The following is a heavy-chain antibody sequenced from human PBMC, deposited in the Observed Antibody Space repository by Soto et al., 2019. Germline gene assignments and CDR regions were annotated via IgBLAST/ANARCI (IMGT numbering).Heavy chain of an antibody. CDR3: ASRPIYSGSSLSYFXY. CDR2: IYHSGST. Sequence: PSETLSLTCAVSGGSISSGGYSWTWIRQPPGKGLEWIGYIYHSGSTYYNPSLKSRVTISVDRSRNQFSLKLSSVTAADTAVYYCASRPIYSGSSLSYFXYWGQVTLVTVSS. D-gene: IGHD1-26*01. J-gene: IGHJ4*02. V-gene: IGHV4-30-2*01. CDR1: GGSISSGGYS.